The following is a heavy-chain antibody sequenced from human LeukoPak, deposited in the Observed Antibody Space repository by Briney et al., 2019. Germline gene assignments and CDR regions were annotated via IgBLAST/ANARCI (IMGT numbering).Heavy chain of an antibody. CDR1: GFIFSAHN. V-gene: IGHV3-69-1*01. CDR2: INSDHSI. Sequence: PGGSLRLSCVVSGFIFSAHNMNWFRRAPGKGLEWVSCINSDHSIYYEDSVKGRFTISRDNAKNSMYLQMNSLRVEDTAVYYCAKDGKEYYSDSSGFSDYWGQGTLVTVSS. D-gene: IGHD3-22*01. CDR3: AKDGKEYYSDSSGFSDY. J-gene: IGHJ4*02.